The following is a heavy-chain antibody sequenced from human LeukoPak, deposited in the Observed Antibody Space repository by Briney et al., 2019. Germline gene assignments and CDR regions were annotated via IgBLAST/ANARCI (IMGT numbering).Heavy chain of an antibody. CDR3: AREGNYYDSSGYSLNAFDI. Sequence: GGSLRLSCAASGFTFDDYAMHWVRQAPGKGLEWASGISWISGSIGYADSVKGRFTISRDNAKNSLYLQMNSLRAEDTALYYCAREGNYYDSSGYSLNAFDIWGQGTMVTVSS. V-gene: IGHV3-9*01. D-gene: IGHD3-22*01. CDR2: ISWISGSI. J-gene: IGHJ3*02. CDR1: GFTFDDYA.